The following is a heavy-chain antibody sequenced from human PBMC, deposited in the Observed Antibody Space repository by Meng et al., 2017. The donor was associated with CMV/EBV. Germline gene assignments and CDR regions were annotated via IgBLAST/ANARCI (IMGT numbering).Heavy chain of an antibody. V-gene: IGHV3-33*01. CDR3: ARGAGPNDYGRS. CDR1: GFTFSSYG. CDR2: IWYDGSNK. Sequence: GESLKISCAASGFTFSSYGMHWVRQAPGKGLEWVAVIWYDGSNKYYADSVKGRFTISRDNSKNTLYLQMNSLRAEDSAVYYCARGAGPNDYGRSWGQGMLVTVSS. J-gene: IGHJ5*02. D-gene: IGHD4-17*01.